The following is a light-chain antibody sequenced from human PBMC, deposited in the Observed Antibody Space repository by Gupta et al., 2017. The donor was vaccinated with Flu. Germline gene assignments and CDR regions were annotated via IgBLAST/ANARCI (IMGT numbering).Light chain of an antibody. V-gene: IGKV3-11*01. Sequence: TRSLSPGQRATLSCRASHCASNYLAWYQQKPGQAPRLLIYDASNRAAGIPARFSGSGSGTDFTLTISSLEAEDFAVYYCQHRGGWPPEYSFGQGTRLEIK. CDR2: DAS. J-gene: IGKJ2*01. CDR3: QHRGGWPPEYS. CDR1: HCASNY.